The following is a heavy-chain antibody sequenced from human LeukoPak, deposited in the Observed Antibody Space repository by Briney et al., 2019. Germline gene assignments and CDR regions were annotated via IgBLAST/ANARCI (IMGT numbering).Heavy chain of an antibody. CDR1: GSSISNYY. D-gene: IGHD3-10*01. CDR3: ARGIKYYYGSGTYHYFDF. CDR2: VYYSGST. Sequence: KPSETLSLTCTVSGSSISNYYWSWVRQPPGKGLEWIGYVYYSGSTNYNPSLKSRVTMLVDTSKNQFSLKLSSVTAADTAVYYCARGIKYYYGSGTYHYFDFWGQGTLVTVSS. V-gene: IGHV4-59*01. J-gene: IGHJ4*02.